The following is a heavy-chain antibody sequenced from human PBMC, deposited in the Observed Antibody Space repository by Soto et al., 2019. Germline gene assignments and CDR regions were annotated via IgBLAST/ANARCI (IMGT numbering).Heavy chain of an antibody. CDR1: GFTFDDYA. V-gene: IGHV3-9*01. CDR2: ISWNSGSI. CDR3: AKNFYDFWSGFGY. Sequence: PGGSLRLSCAASGFTFDDYAMHWVRQAPGKGLEWVSGISWNSGSIGYADSVKGRFTISRDNAKNSLYLQMNSLRAEDTALYYCAKNFYDFWSGFGYWGQGTLVTVS. J-gene: IGHJ4*02. D-gene: IGHD3-3*01.